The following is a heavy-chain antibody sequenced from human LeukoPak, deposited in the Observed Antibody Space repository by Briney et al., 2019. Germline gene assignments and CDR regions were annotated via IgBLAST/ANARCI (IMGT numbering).Heavy chain of an antibody. CDR2: ISGSGSST. CDR3: AKDAPPYGSTRPNAFDI. J-gene: IGHJ3*02. Sequence: GGSLRLSCAASGFTFSSNAMSWVRQAPGKGLEWVSAISGSGSSTYYADSVKGRFTISRDNSKKTLNLQMNSLRAEDTAVYYCAKDAPPYGSTRPNAFDIWGQGTMVTVSS. CDR1: GFTFSSNA. V-gene: IGHV3-23*01. D-gene: IGHD2-15*01.